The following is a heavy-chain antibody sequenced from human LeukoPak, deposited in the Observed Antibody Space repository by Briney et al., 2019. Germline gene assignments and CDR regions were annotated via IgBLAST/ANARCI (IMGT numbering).Heavy chain of an antibody. J-gene: IGHJ5*02. CDR2: INHSGST. V-gene: IGHV4-34*01. Sequence: PSETLSLTCAVYGGSFSGYYWSWIRQPPGKGLEWIGEINHSGSTNYNPSLKSRVTISVDTSKNQFSLKLSSVTAADTAVYYCARVGIAAAGTFDPWGQGTLVTVSS. CDR3: ARVGIAAAGTFDP. CDR1: GGSFSGYY. D-gene: IGHD6-13*01.